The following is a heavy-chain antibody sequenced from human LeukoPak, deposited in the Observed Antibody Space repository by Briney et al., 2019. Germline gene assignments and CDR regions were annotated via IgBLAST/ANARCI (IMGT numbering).Heavy chain of an antibody. J-gene: IGHJ5*02. CDR2: ISNYDGDT. V-gene: IGHV1-18*01. CDR3: SRNPTAGKENVRAWFDP. CDR1: GYTFTSFG. Sequence: GASVKLSCTASGYTFTSFGMSWVRQAPGQGLEWMACISNYDGDTYYAQKFQGRITLTTESSTATAYLQLRRLTSDDKAAYYCSRNPTAGKENVRAWFDPWGQGTLVTVSS. D-gene: IGHD2/OR15-2a*01.